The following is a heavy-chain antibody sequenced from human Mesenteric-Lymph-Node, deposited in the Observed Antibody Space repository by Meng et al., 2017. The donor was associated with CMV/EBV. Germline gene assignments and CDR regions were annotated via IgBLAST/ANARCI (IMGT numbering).Heavy chain of an antibody. D-gene: IGHD6-13*01. CDR2: IIPILGIA. V-gene: IGHV1-69*02. CDR3: AGGIAAAGSRWFDP. CDR1: GGTFSSYT. Sequence: QLQLRHSGAVVYKPRSSVKVSCKASGGTFSSYTISWVRQAPGQGLEWMGRIIPILGIANYAQKFQGRVTITADKSTSTAYMELSSLRSEDTAVYYCAGGIAAAGSRWFDPWGQGTLVTVSS. J-gene: IGHJ5*02.